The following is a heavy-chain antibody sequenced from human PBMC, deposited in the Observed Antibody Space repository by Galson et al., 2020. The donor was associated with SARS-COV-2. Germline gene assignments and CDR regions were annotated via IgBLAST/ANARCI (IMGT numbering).Heavy chain of an antibody. CDR2: IWYDGSNK. J-gene: IGHJ3*02. CDR3: ARGSSSHAFDI. D-gene: IGHD3-10*01. CDR1: GFTFSTYG. V-gene: IGHV3-33*01. Sequence: TGGSLRLSCEASGFTFSTYGMDWVRQAPGKGLEWVAVIWYDGSNKYYADSVKGRFTISRDNSKNTLYLQMNSLRVEDTAVYYCARGSSSHAFDIWGQGTMVTVSS.